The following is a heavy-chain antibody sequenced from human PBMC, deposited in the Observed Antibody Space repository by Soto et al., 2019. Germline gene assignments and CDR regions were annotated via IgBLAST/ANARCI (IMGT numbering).Heavy chain of an antibody. CDR1: GGSFSGYY. CDR3: ARGLNDFWSGSIYYYYYGMDV. Sequence: PSETLSLTCAVYGGSFSGYYWSWIRQPPGKGLEWIGEINHSGSTNYNPSIKSRVTISVDASKNQFSLKLSSVTAADTAVYYCARGLNDFWSGSIYYYYYGMDVWGQGTTVTVSS. CDR2: INHSGST. J-gene: IGHJ6*02. D-gene: IGHD3-3*01. V-gene: IGHV4-34*01.